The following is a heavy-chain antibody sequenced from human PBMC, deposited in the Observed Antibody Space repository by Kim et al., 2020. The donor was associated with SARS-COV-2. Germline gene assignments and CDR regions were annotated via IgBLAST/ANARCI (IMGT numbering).Heavy chain of an antibody. J-gene: IGHJ6*02. CDR2: ISYDGSNK. D-gene: IGHD3-10*01. V-gene: IGHV3-30*18. CDR3: AKGGSGSYGHYYGMDV. CDR1: GFTFSSYG. Sequence: GGSLRLSCAASGFTFSSYGMHWVRQAPGKGLEWVAVISYDGSNKYYADSVKGRFTISRDNSKNTLYLQMNSLRAEDTAVYHCAKGGSGSYGHYYGMDVWGQGTTVTVSS.